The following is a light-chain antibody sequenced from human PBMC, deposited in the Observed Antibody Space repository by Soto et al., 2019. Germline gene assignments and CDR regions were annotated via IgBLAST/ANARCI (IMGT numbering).Light chain of an antibody. CDR1: QSVSNSY. V-gene: IGKV3-20*01. Sequence: EIVLTQSPGTLSLSPGERATLSCRASQSVSNSYLAWYQQKAGQAPRLLIYDASSRAPGIPDRFSGSGSGTDFTLTISRLEPEDFAVYYCQQYGSSPWAFGQGTKVEIK. J-gene: IGKJ1*01. CDR3: QQYGSSPWA. CDR2: DAS.